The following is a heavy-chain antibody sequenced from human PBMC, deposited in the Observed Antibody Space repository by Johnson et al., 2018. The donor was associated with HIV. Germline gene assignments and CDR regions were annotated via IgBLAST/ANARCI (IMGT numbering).Heavy chain of an antibody. CDR1: GFTFDDYG. Sequence: VQLVESGGSVVRRGGSLRLSCTASGFTFDDYGMSWVRQVPGKGLGWVSGINWNGDNTGYADSLKGRFPISRANAKNSLYLQINSLDAEDRVLYYCARFLGYYGRNGYYFGDGFDVWGLGTMVTVSA. J-gene: IGHJ3*01. D-gene: IGHD3-22*01. CDR2: INWNGDNT. V-gene: IGHV3-20*04. CDR3: ARFLGYYGRNGYYFGDGFDV.